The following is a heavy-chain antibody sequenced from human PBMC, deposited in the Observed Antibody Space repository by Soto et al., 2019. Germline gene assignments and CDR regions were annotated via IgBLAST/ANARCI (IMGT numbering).Heavy chain of an antibody. CDR3: AKGGPWIQLWGGWYFDL. CDR2: ISWNSGSI. CDR1: GFTFDDYA. V-gene: IGHV3-9*01. Sequence: EVQLVESGGGLVQPGGSLRLSCAASGFTFDDYAMHWVRQAPGKGLEWVSGISWNSGSIGYADSVKGRFTISRDNAKNSLYLQMNSLRAEDTALYYCAKGGPWIQLWGGWYFDLWGRGTLVTVSS. D-gene: IGHD5-18*01. J-gene: IGHJ2*01.